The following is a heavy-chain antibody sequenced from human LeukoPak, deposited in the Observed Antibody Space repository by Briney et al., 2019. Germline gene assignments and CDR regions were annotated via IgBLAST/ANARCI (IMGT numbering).Heavy chain of an antibody. CDR1: GGSFSGYY. D-gene: IGHD2-2*01. J-gene: IGHJ4*02. CDR3: ARGFNRNSWPYFDY. CDR2: INHSGST. Sequence: PSETLSLTCAVYGGSFSGYYWSWIRQPPGKGLEWIGEINHSGSTNYNPSLKSRVTISVDTSKNQFSLKLSSVTAADTAVYYCARGFNRNSWPYFDYWGQGTLVTVSS. V-gene: IGHV4-34*01.